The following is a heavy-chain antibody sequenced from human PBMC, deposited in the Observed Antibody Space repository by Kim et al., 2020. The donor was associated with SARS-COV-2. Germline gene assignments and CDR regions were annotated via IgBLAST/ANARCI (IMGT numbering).Heavy chain of an antibody. Sequence: ASVKVSCKASGYTFTSYAMHWVRQAPGQRLEWMGWINAGNGNTKYSQKFQGRVTITRDTSASTAYMELSSLRSEDTAMYYCARVVSYGSGSNKLDYWGQGTLVTVSS. J-gene: IGHJ4*02. CDR3: ARVVSYGSGSNKLDY. CDR1: GYTFTSYA. CDR2: INAGNGNT. D-gene: IGHD3-10*01. V-gene: IGHV1-3*01.